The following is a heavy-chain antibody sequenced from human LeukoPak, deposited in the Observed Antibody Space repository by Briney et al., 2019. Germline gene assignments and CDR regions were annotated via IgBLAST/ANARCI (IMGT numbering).Heavy chain of an antibody. V-gene: IGHV3-30*18. J-gene: IGHJ6*02. D-gene: IGHD3-3*01. CDR1: GFTFSGYG. CDR3: AKERVVLRFLEWLFALDGMDV. CDR2: ISYDGSNI. Sequence: GGSLRLSCAASGFTFSGYGMHWVRQAPGKGLEWVAVISYDGSNIYYADSVKGRFTISRDNSKNTLYLQMNSLRAEDTAVYYCAKERVVLRFLEWLFALDGMDVWGQGTTVTVSS.